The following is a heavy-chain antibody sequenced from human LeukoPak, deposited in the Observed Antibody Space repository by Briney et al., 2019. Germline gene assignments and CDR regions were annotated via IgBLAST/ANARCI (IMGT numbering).Heavy chain of an antibody. CDR2: IYTSGST. CDR1: GGSISSGSYY. Sequence: SQTLSLTCTVSGGSISSGSYYWSWIRQPAGKGLEWIGRIYTSGSTNYNPSLKSRVTISVDTSKNQFSLKLSSVTAADTAVYYCAREDDFKFDPWGQGTLVTVSS. J-gene: IGHJ5*02. CDR3: AREDDFKFDP. D-gene: IGHD3-3*01. V-gene: IGHV4-61*02.